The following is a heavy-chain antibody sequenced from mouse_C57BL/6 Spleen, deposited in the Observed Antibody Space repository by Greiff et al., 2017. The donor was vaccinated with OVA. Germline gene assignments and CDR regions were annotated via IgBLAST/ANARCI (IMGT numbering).Heavy chain of an antibody. CDR2: INPNNGGT. Sequence: EVQLQQSGPELVKPGASVKISCKASGYTFTDYYMNWVKQSHGKSLEWIGDINPNNGGTSYKQKFKGKATLTVDKSSSTAYMELRSLTSEDSAVYYVARRVYGKRFDYAMDYWGQGTSVTVSS. J-gene: IGHJ4*01. CDR1: GYTFTDYY. V-gene: IGHV1-26*01. CDR3: ARRVYGKRFDYAMDY. D-gene: IGHD2-10*02.